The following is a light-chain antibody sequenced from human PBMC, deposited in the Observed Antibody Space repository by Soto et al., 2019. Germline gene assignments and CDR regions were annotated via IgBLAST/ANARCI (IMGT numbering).Light chain of an antibody. CDR3: TSYAGTYSFFYV. CDR1: SSDVGAYNY. V-gene: IGLV2-8*01. J-gene: IGLJ1*01. Sequence: SVLTQPPSASGSPGQSVTIPCTGTSSDVGAYNYVSWYQQLPGKAPKLIIYEVSKRPSGVPDRFSGSKSGNTASLTVSGLQAEDEADYYCTSYAGTYSFFYVFGTGTKVTVL. CDR2: EVS.